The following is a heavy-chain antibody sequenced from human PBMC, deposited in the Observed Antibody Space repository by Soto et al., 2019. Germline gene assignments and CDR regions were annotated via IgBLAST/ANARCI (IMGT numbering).Heavy chain of an antibody. V-gene: IGHV4-61*01. Sequence: SETLSLTCSVSGDSVSTDRYFWTWIRQPPGKGLEWIAYISYTGDTNYNPSLKSQVTISIDTSRNQVSLTLTSVTAADTAVYFCARIVVGATVDLWGQGSLVTVSS. CDR3: ARIVVGATVDL. D-gene: IGHD1-26*01. J-gene: IGHJ5*02. CDR2: ISYTGDT. CDR1: GDSVSTDRYF.